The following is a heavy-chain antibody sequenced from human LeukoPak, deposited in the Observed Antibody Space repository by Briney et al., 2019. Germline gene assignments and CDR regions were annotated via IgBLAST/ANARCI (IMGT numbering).Heavy chain of an antibody. D-gene: IGHD3-10*01. CDR2: ISGSSSYI. CDR3: AKDGLPPYYYGSGSLDY. J-gene: IGHJ4*02. Sequence: GGSLRLSCAASGFTFSSYSMNWVRQAPGKGLEWVSSISGSSSYIYFADSVKGRFTISRDNSKNTLYLQMNSLRAEDTAVYYCAKDGLPPYYYGSGSLDYWGQGTLVTVSS. V-gene: IGHV3-21*01. CDR1: GFTFSSYS.